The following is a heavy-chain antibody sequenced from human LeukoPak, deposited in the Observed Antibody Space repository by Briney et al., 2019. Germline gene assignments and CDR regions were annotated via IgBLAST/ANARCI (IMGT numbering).Heavy chain of an antibody. J-gene: IGHJ6*02. CDR1: GYTFTIYG. CDR2: IXXXNXNT. V-gene: IGHV1-18*01. D-gene: IGHD3-10*01. CDR3: ARDPYYYGSGTVRGYYYYGMDV. Sequence: ASVNVSFTASGYTFTIYGISWVRQAPGQGLDWMGWIXXXNXNTNYAQKLQGRVTMTTDTSTSTAYMELRSLRSDDTAVYYCARDPYYYGSGTVRGYYYYGMDVWGQGTTVTVSS.